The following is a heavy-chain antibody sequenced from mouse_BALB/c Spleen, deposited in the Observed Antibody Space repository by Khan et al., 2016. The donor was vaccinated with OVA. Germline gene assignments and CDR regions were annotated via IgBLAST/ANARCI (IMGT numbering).Heavy chain of an antibody. CDR2: IFPGNGNI. CDR1: GYSFTNYD. CDR3: ARGDSVKFDS. D-gene: IGHD3-3*01. Sequence: QVQLKQSGTELLKPGTSVKLSCKASGYSFTNYDINWVRQRPEQGLEWIGWIFPGNGNIQYNEKFKDKATLTIDKSSSTAYMRLSRLTYEESGVYFCARGDSVKFDSWGQGTILTVSS. J-gene: IGHJ2*01. V-gene: IGHV1-75*01.